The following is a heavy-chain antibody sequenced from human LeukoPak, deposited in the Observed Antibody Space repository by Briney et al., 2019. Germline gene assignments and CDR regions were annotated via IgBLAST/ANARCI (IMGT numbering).Heavy chain of an antibody. CDR1: GGYISGSNYY. Sequence: ETLSLTCTVSGGYISGSNYYWGWVRQAPGKGLEWVSAISGSGSTTYYADSVKGRFTISRDNPKNTLYLQMNTLRAEDTAVYYCAKAAVPGTKYYFDYWGQGTLVTVSS. D-gene: IGHD2-8*01. J-gene: IGHJ4*02. CDR2: ISGSGSTT. CDR3: AKAAVPGTKYYFDY. V-gene: IGHV3-23*01.